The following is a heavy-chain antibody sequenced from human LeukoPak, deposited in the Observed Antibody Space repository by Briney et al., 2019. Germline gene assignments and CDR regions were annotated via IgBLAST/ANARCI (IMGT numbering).Heavy chain of an antibody. CDR2: FSYSGST. Sequence: SETLSLTCSVSGVSISTYYWIWIRQPPAKGLEWMGFFSYSGSTKYNPSLKSRVTMSVDTSKNQFSLKLNSVTAADTAVYYCARMYSGASYYFDYWGQGTLVTVSS. CDR1: GVSISTYY. CDR3: ARMYSGASYYFDY. V-gene: IGHV4-59*01. D-gene: IGHD1-26*01. J-gene: IGHJ4*02.